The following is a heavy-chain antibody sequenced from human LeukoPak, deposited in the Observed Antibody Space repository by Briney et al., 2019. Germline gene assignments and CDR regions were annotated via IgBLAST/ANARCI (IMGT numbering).Heavy chain of an antibody. CDR2: ISAYNGNT. CDR1: GYTFTSYG. V-gene: IGHV1-18*01. CDR3: ARGAQLYPRDAFDI. J-gene: IGHJ3*02. D-gene: IGHD2-2*01. Sequence: ASVKVSCKASGYTFTSYGISWVRQAPGQGLEWMGWISAYNGNTNYAQKLQGRVTMTTDTSTSTAYMELRSLRSDHTAVYYCARGAQLYPRDAFDISGQGTMVTVSS.